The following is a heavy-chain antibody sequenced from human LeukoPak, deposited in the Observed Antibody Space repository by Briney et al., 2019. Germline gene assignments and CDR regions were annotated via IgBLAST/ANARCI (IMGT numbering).Heavy chain of an antibody. V-gene: IGHV3-7*05. CDR2: IKQDGSEK. Sequence: PGGSLRLSCAASGFTFSSYEMNWVRQAPGKGLEWVANIKQDGSEKYYVGSVKGRFTISRDNTKNSLYLQMNSLRAEDTAVYYCAREGGYGGVFDYWGQGTLVTVSS. CDR3: AREGGYGGVFDY. D-gene: IGHD5-12*01. CDR1: GFTFSSYE. J-gene: IGHJ4*02.